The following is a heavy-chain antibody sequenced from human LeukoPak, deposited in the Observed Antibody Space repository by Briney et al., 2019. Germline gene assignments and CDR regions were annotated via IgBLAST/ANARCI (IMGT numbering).Heavy chain of an antibody. D-gene: IGHD3-10*01. CDR2: INHSGST. Sequence: KPSETLSLTCAVYGGSFSGYYWSWIRQPPGKGLEWIGEINHSGSTNYNPSLKSRVTISVDTSKNQFSLKLSSVTAADTAVYYCARGHAVLLWFGEPPPLDPWGQGTLVTVSS. CDR3: ARGHAVLLWFGEPPPLDP. V-gene: IGHV4-34*01. CDR1: GGSFSGYY. J-gene: IGHJ5*02.